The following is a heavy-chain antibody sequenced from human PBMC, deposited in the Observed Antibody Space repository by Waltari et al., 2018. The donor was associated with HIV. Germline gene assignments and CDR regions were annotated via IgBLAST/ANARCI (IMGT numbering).Heavy chain of an antibody. V-gene: IGHV3-21*01. CDR3: ATDLLDF. CDR1: GFNFRNYN. CDR2: ISSTSSHI. J-gene: IGHJ4*02. Sequence: DVQLVESGGGLVQPGGSLRLSCPAPGFNFRNYNMNWVRQAPGKGLEWVSSISSTSSHIFYANSVRGRFTISRDNSKNSLYLQMKSLTADDTAVYYCATDLLDFWGQGTLVIVSS.